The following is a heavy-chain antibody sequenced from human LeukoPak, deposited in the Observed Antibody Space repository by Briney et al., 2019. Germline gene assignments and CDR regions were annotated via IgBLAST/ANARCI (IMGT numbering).Heavy chain of an antibody. J-gene: IGHJ4*02. D-gene: IGHD2-2*01. Sequence: SETLSLTCAVYGGSFSGYYWSWIRQPPGKGLEWIGEINHSGSTNYNPSLKSRVTISVDTSKNQFSLKLSSVTAADTAVYYCAIPSYSSSTSCQYYFDYWGQGTLVTVSS. V-gene: IGHV4-34*01. CDR1: GGSFSGYY. CDR3: AIPSYSSSTSCQYYFDY. CDR2: INHSGST.